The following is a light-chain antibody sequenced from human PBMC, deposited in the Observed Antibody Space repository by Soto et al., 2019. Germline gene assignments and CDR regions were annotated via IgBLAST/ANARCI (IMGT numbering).Light chain of an antibody. CDR2: AAS. J-gene: IGKJ5*01. CDR3: QQYYSFPIT. Sequence: IWVNMSVALLSAKTGGRVTISCRISHGISSYLAWYQQKPGKAPELLIYAASTLQSGVPSRFSGSGSGTDFTLTISCLQSEDFATYYCQQYYSFPITFGHRTRLEI. V-gene: IGKV1D-8*01. CDR1: HGISSY.